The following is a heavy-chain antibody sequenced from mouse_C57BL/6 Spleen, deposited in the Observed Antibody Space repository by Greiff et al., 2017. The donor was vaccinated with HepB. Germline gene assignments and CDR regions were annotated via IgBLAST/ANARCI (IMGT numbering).Heavy chain of an antibody. CDR2: IDPSDSYT. V-gene: IGHV1-59*01. CDR3: ARYGYGMGPHYFDY. CDR1: GYTFTSYW. D-gene: IGHD1-2*01. Sequence: QVQLKQPGAELVRPGTSVKLSCKASGYTFTSYWMHWVKQRPGQGLEWIGVIDPSDSYTNYNQKFKGKATLTVDTSSSTAYMQLSSLTSEDSAVYYCARYGYGMGPHYFDYWGQGTTLTVSS. J-gene: IGHJ2*01.